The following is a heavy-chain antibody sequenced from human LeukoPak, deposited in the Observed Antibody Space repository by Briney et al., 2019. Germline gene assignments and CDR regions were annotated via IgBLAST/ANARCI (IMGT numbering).Heavy chain of an antibody. J-gene: IGHJ4*02. Sequence: PGGSLRLSCAASGFTFRSYAMHWVRQAPGKGLEYVSAISSNGGSTYYANSVKGRFTISRDNSKNTLYLQMGSLRAEDMAVYYCASLKQLWSAVWYWGQGTLVTVSS. CDR3: ASLKQLWSAVWY. D-gene: IGHD5-18*01. CDR2: ISSNGGST. CDR1: GFTFRSYA. V-gene: IGHV3-64*01.